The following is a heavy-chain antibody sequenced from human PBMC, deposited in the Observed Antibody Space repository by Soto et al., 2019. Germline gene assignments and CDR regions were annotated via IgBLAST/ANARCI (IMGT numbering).Heavy chain of an antibody. CDR2: IIPILGIA. CDR3: ARHYGDYNGGY. J-gene: IGHJ1*01. Sequence: QVQLVQSGAEVKKPGSSVKVSCKASVGTFSSYTISWVRQAPGQGLEWIGRIIPILGIANYAQKCKGRVTITANKSTSPPYIELSSLRSEDTAVYYCARHYGDYNGGYWGQGTLVTVSS. CDR1: VGTFSSYT. V-gene: IGHV1-69*02. D-gene: IGHD4-17*01.